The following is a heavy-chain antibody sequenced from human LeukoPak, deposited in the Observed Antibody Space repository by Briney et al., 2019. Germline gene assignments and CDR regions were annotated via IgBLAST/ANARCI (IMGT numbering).Heavy chain of an antibody. J-gene: IGHJ6*02. V-gene: IGHV4-34*01. CDR2: INHSGST. D-gene: IGHD6-13*01. CDR3: GRAVIAASPAGMDV. Sequence: SETLSLTCAVYGGSFSGYYWSWIRQPPGKGLEWIGEINHSGSTNYNPSLKSRVTISVDTSKNQFSLKLSSVTAADTAVYYCGRAVIAASPAGMDVWGQGTTVTVSS. CDR1: GGSFSGYY.